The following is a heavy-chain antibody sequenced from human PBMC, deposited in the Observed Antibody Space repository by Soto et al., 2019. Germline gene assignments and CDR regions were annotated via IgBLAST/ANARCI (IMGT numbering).Heavy chain of an antibody. CDR1: GFTFSDHY. CDR3: STAIDRGRNFDY. D-gene: IGHD2-15*01. J-gene: IGHJ4*02. V-gene: IGHV3-72*01. CDR2: IRNKANSYTT. Sequence: GGSLRLSCAASGFTFSDHYMDWVRQAPGKGLEWVGRIRNKANSYTTEYAASVKGRFTISRDDSKNSLYLQMNSLKTEDTAVYYCSTAIDRGRNFDYWGQGTLVTVSS.